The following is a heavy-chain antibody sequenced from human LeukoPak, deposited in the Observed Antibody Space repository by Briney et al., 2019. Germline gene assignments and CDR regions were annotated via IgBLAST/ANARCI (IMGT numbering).Heavy chain of an antibody. J-gene: IGHJ4*02. CDR2: ISWNRGSI. V-gene: IGHV3-9*01. D-gene: IGHD6-13*01. Sequence: GESLRLSCAASGFTFYDYAMHWVRHAPGKGLEWVSGISWNRGSIVYADSVKGRFTISRDNAKNSLYLQMNSLRAEDTALYYCAKVQGRLGTSIAAAGTGFDYWGQGTLVTVSS. CDR3: AKVQGRLGTSIAAAGTGFDY. CDR1: GFTFYDYA.